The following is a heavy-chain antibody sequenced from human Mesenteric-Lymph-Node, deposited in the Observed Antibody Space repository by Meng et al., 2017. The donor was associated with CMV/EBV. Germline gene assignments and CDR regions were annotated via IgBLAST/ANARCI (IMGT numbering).Heavy chain of an antibody. Sequence: SETLSLTCAVYGGSFSGYYWSWIRQPPGEGLEWIGEINHSGSTNYNPSLKSRVTISVDTSKNQFSLKLSSVTAADTAVYYCARVRTYYDFWSGYSHFDYWGQGTLVTVSS. CDR3: ARVRTYYDFWSGYSHFDY. D-gene: IGHD3-3*01. V-gene: IGHV4-34*01. J-gene: IGHJ4*02. CDR1: GGSFSGYY. CDR2: INHSGST.